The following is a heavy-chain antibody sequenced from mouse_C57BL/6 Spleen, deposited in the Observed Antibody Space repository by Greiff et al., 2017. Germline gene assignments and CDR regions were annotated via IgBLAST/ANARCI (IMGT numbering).Heavy chain of an antibody. Sequence: VQLQQPGAELVRPGSSVKLSCKASGYTFTSYWMHWVKQRPIQGLEWIGNIDPSDSETHYNQKFKDKATLTVDKSSSTAYMQLSSLTSEDSAVYYCARSEGSNYFDYWGQGTTLTVSS. V-gene: IGHV1-52*01. CDR3: ARSEGSNYFDY. CDR2: IDPSDSET. J-gene: IGHJ2*01. CDR1: GYTFTSYW.